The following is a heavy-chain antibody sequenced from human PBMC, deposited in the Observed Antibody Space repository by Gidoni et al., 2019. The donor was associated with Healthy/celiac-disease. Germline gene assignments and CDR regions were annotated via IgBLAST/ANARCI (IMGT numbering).Heavy chain of an antibody. D-gene: IGHD3-10*01. J-gene: IGHJ4*02. CDR1: GFTFSSYS. V-gene: IGHV3-21*01. CDR3: ARDKEGTDPGPFDY. Sequence: EVQLVESGGGLVKPGGSLRLSCAASGFTFSSYSMNWVRQAPGKGLEWVSSISSSSSYIYYADPVKGRFTISRDNAKNSLYLQMNSLRAEDTAVYYCARDKEGTDPGPFDYWGQGTLVTVSS. CDR2: ISSSSSYI.